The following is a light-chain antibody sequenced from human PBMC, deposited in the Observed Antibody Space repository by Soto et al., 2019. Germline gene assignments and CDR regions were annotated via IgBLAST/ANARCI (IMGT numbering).Light chain of an antibody. CDR3: SSYTSSSHPHVV. CDR1: SSDVGGYNY. J-gene: IGLJ2*01. Sequence: QSALTQPASVSGSPGQSITISCTGTSSDVGGYNYVSWYQQHPGKAPKLMIYDVSNRPSGVSNRFSGSKSGNTASLTISGLQAEDEADYYCSSYTSSSHPHVVFGGGTKLTVL. V-gene: IGLV2-14*01. CDR2: DVS.